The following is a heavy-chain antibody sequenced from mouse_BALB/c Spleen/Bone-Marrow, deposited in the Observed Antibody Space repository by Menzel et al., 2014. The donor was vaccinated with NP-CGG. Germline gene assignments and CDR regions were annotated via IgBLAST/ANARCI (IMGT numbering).Heavy chain of an antibody. Sequence: EVKLMESGPELVKPGASVKISRKASGYSFTGYFMNWVMQSHGKSLEWIGRINPYNGDTFYNQKFKGKATLTVDKSSSTAHMELRSLASEDSAVYHCARSGYYGSSYFDYWGQGTTLTVSS. CDR3: ARSGYYGSSYFDY. D-gene: IGHD1-1*01. CDR2: INPYNGDT. CDR1: GYSFTGYF. V-gene: IGHV1-20*02. J-gene: IGHJ2*01.